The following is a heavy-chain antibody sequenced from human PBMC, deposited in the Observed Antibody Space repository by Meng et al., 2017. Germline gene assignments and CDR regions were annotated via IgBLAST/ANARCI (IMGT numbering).Heavy chain of an antibody. CDR3: ARLKKPDIVVVVAAWDYYYGMDV. D-gene: IGHD2-15*01. J-gene: IGHJ6*02. CDR1: GYTFTGYY. V-gene: IGHV1-2*06. CDR2: INPNSGGT. Sequence: ASVKVSCKASGYTFTGYYMHWVRQAPGQGLEGMGRINPNSGGTNYAQKFQGRVTMTRDTSISTAYMELSRLRSDDTAVYYCARLKKPDIVVVVAAWDYYYGMDVWGQGTTVTVSS.